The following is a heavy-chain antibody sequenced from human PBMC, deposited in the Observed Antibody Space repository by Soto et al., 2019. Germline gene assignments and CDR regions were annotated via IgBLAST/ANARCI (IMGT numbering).Heavy chain of an antibody. CDR2: IYYSGST. J-gene: IGHJ5*02. CDR3: ASNHDCSSTSCQGWFDP. V-gene: IGHV4-31*03. Sequence: QVQLQESGPGLVKPSQTLSLTCTVSGGSISSGGYYWSWIRQHPGKGLEWIGYIYYSGSTYYNPSLKSRVTISVDTSKNQFSLKLSSVTAADTAVYYCASNHDCSSTSCQGWFDPWGQGTLVTVSS. D-gene: IGHD2-2*01. CDR1: GGSISSGGYY.